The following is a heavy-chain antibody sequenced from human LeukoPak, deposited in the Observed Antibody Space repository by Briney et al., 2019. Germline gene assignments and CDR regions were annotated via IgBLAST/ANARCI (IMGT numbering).Heavy chain of an antibody. D-gene: IGHD3-3*01. Sequence: ASVKVSCKPSGYTFTSYDINWVRQATGQGLEWMGWMNPNSGNTGYAQKFQGRVTMTRNTSISTAYMELSSLRSEDTAVYYCARVSTYFGVVTDFDYWGQGTLVTVSS. CDR2: MNPNSGNT. V-gene: IGHV1-8*01. CDR1: GYTFTSYD. J-gene: IGHJ4*02. CDR3: ARVSTYFGVVTDFDY.